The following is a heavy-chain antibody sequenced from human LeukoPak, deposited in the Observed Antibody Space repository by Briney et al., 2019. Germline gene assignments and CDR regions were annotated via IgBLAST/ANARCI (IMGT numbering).Heavy chain of an antibody. CDR2: ISSSSSYI. Sequence: GGSLRLSCAASGFTFSSYSMNWVRQAPAKGLEWVSSISSSSSYIYYADSVKGRFTISRDNAKNSLYLQMNSLRAEDTAVYYCARDGYCSSTSCYSSWGQGTLVTVSS. D-gene: IGHD2-2*03. CDR3: ARDGYCSSTSCYSS. J-gene: IGHJ4*02. CDR1: GFTFSSYS. V-gene: IGHV3-21*01.